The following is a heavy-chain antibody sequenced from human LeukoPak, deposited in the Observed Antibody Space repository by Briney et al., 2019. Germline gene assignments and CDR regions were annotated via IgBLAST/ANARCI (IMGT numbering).Heavy chain of an antibody. Sequence: GGSLRLSCAASGFTFSSYAMSWVRQAPGKGLEWVSAISGSGGSTYYAGSVKGRFTISRDNSKNTLYLQMNSLRAEDTAVYYCAKGIGYCSSTSCSAPVDPWGQGTLVTVSS. V-gene: IGHV3-23*01. CDR2: ISGSGGST. J-gene: IGHJ5*02. CDR3: AKGIGYCSSTSCSAPVDP. CDR1: GFTFSSYA. D-gene: IGHD2-2*01.